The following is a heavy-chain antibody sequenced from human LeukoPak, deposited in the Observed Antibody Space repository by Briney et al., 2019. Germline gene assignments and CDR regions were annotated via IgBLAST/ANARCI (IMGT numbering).Heavy chain of an antibody. J-gene: IGHJ6*02. V-gene: IGHV4-59*01. Sequence: SETLSLTCTVSGGSISSYCWSWIRQPPGKGLEWIGYIYYSGSTNYNPSLKSRVTISVDTSKNQFSLKLSSVTAADTAVYYCARVTRSGSYYYYYGMDVWGQGTTVTVSS. D-gene: IGHD1-26*01. CDR1: GGSISSYC. CDR3: ARVTRSGSYYYYYGMDV. CDR2: IYYSGST.